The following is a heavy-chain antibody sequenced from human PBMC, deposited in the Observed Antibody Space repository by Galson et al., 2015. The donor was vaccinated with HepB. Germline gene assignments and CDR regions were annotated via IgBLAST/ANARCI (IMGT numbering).Heavy chain of an antibody. V-gene: IGHV1-2*06. D-gene: IGHD2-2*01. CDR1: GYTFTGYY. Sequence: SVKVSCKASGYTFTGYYMHWVRQAPGQGLEWMGRINPNSGGTNYAQKFQGRVTMTRDTSISTAYMELSRLRSDDTAVYYCARLPWEYCSSTSCLDFDYWGQGTLVTVSS. J-gene: IGHJ4*02. CDR3: ARLPWEYCSSTSCLDFDY. CDR2: INPNSGGT.